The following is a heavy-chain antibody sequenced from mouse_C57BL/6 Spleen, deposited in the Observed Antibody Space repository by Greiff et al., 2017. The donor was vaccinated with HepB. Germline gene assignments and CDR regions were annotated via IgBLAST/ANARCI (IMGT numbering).Heavy chain of an antibody. CDR1: GFTFSSYA. D-gene: IGHD2-4*01. V-gene: IGHV5-4*03. CDR2: ISDGGSYT. Sequence: DVKLVESGGGLVKPGGSLKLSCAASGFTFSSYAMSWVRQTPEKRLEWVATISDGGSYTYYPDNVKGRFTISRDNAKNNLYLQMSHLKSEDTAMYYCASSYDYDWFAYWGQGTLVTVSA. J-gene: IGHJ3*01. CDR3: ASSYDYDWFAY.